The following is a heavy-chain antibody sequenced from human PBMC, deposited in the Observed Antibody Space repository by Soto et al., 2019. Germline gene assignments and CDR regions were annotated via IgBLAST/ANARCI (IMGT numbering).Heavy chain of an antibody. V-gene: IGHV4-39*07. D-gene: IGHD3-22*01. CDR2: ISSGGST. Sequence: SETLSLTCTVSGGSIRSGSYYWGWIRQPPGKGLEWIGSISSGGSTYYNPSLKSRVTISVDTSKNQFSLKLSSVTAADTAVYYCARVVVITTDSGRYNWFDPWGQGTLVTVSS. CDR3: ARVVVITTDSGRYNWFDP. CDR1: GGSIRSGSYY. J-gene: IGHJ5*02.